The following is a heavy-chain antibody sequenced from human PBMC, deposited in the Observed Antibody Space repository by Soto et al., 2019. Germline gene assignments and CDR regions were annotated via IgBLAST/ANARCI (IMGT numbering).Heavy chain of an antibody. D-gene: IGHD3-3*01. V-gene: IGHV3-23*01. Sequence: GGSLRLSCVDPGFTFGSHAVNWVRQSPGKGLEWVSCITGSGLNTYYAHSVRGRFTISRDNSKNTLYLQMNSLRAEDTAIYYCAKPALFDVWSGSCFDYWGQGTLVTVS. CDR2: ITGSGLNT. CDR1: GFTFGSHA. CDR3: AKPALFDVWSGSCFDY. J-gene: IGHJ4*02.